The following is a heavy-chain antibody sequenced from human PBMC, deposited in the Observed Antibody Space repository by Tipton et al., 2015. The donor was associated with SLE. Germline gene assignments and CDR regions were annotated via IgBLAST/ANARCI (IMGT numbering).Heavy chain of an antibody. CDR1: GGSISSGGYY. CDR3: ARDAFSRDGYKSPRDAFDI. J-gene: IGHJ3*02. Sequence: TLSLTCTVSGGSISSGGYYWSWIRQHPGKGLEWIGYIYYSRSTYYNPSLKSRVTISVDTSKNQFSLKLSSVTAADTAVYYCARDAFSRDGYKSPRDAFDIWGQGTMVTVSS. V-gene: IGHV4-31*03. CDR2: IYYSRST. D-gene: IGHD5-24*01.